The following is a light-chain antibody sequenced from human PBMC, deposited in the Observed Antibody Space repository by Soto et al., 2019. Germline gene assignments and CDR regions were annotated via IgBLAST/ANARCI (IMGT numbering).Light chain of an antibody. CDR3: QQSYTTPIT. CDR2: AAF. V-gene: IGKV1-39*01. Sequence: IPMTKSPSSLSASVGDRVTITCRASQSISGSLNWCQQKQGKXAKLLIYAAFSLQSGVPSRFSGSGSGTDLTITISSLQPEDFETYYCQQSYTTPITFGQGTRLDIK. CDR1: QSISGS. J-gene: IGKJ5*01.